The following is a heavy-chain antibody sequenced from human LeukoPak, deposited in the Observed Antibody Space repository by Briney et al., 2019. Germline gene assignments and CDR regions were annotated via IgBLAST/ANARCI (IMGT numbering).Heavy chain of an antibody. J-gene: IGHJ6*02. V-gene: IGHV3-66*01. CDR1: GFTVSSNY. D-gene: IGHD6-19*01. CDR2: IYSGGST. Sequence: PGGSLRLSCAASGFTVSSNYMSWVRQAPGKGLEWVSVIYSGGSTYSADSVKGRFTISRDNSKNTLYLQMNSLRAEDTAVYYCAKAKPYSSGWLVYYGMDVWGQGTTVTVSS. CDR3: AKAKPYSSGWLVYYGMDV.